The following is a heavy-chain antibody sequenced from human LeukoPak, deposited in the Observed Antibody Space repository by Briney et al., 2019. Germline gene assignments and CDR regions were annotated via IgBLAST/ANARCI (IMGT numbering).Heavy chain of an antibody. J-gene: IGHJ5*02. V-gene: IGHV1-69*13. Sequence: ASVKVSCKASGGTFSSYAISWVRQAPGQGLEWMGGIIPIFGTANYAQKFQGRVTITVDESTSTAYMELSSLRSEDTAVYYCARVGFPYSSSWYFLDPWGQGTLVTVSS. D-gene: IGHD6-13*01. CDR2: IIPIFGTA. CDR1: GGTFSSYA. CDR3: ARVGFPYSSSWYFLDP.